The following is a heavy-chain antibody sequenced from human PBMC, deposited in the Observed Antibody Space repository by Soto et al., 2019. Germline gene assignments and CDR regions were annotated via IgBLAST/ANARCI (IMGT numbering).Heavy chain of an antibody. Sequence: QVQLVESGGGVVQPGKSLRLSCAASGFTFSSYGMHWVRQAPGKGLEWVAVIWYDGSNKYYADSVKGRFTISRDNSKNTLYLQLNSLRAEDTAVYYCARGCGWYPYFDYWGQGTLVTVSS. CDR1: GFTFSSYG. J-gene: IGHJ4*02. CDR3: ARGCGWYPYFDY. V-gene: IGHV3-33*01. D-gene: IGHD6-19*01. CDR2: IWYDGSNK.